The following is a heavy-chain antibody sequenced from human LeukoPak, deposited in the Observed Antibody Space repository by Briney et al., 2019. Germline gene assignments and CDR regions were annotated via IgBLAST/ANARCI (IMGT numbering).Heavy chain of an antibody. J-gene: IGHJ4*02. D-gene: IGHD5-24*01. Sequence: PGGSLRLSCAASGFTFSSYSMNWVRQAPGKGLEWVSSISSSSSYIYYADSVKGRFTISRDNAKNSLYLQMNSLRAEDTAVYYCARGAEMATPRRFDYWGQGTLVTVSS. CDR3: ARGAEMATPRRFDY. V-gene: IGHV3-21*01. CDR1: GFTFSSYS. CDR2: ISSSSSYI.